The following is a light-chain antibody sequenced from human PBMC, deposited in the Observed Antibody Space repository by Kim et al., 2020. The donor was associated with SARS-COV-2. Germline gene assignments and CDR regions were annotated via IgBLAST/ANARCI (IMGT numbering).Light chain of an antibody. CDR3: SSSTSSSPWV. Sequence: QSALTQPASVSGSPGQSITISCTGTSSDVGGYNSVSWYQQHPDKAPKLMIYDVSNRPSGVSNRFSASKSGNTASLTISGLQAEDEADYYCSSSTSSSPWVFGGGTRLTVL. J-gene: IGLJ3*02. CDR2: DVS. V-gene: IGLV2-14*03. CDR1: SSDVGGYNS.